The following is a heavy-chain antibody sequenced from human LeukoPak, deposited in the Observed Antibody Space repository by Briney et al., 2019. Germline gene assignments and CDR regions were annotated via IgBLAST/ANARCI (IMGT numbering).Heavy chain of an antibody. J-gene: IGHJ3*02. Sequence: GGSLRLSCVASGFTFPNYAMSWVRQAPGKGLEWVSGINAGGRYSYYADSVKGRFTISRDNSKNTLYLQMNSLRVEDTAVYYCAKERGNGVRGAFDIWGQGTMVTVSS. CDR1: GFTFPNYA. V-gene: IGHV3-23*01. D-gene: IGHD4-17*01. CDR3: AKERGNGVRGAFDI. CDR2: INAGGRYS.